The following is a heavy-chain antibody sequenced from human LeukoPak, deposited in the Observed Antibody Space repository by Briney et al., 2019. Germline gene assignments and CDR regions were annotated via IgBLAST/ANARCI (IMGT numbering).Heavy chain of an antibody. D-gene: IGHD6-19*01. J-gene: IGHJ3*02. CDR2: ISGSSSYI. CDR1: GFTFSSYS. Sequence: GGSLRLTCAASGFTFSSYSMNWVRQAPGKGLEWVSSISGSSSYIYYADSVKGRFTISRHNAKNSLYLQMNSLRAEDTAVYYRARGIAVAGTGDAFDIWGQGTMVTVSS. V-gene: IGHV3-21*01. CDR3: ARGIAVAGTGDAFDI.